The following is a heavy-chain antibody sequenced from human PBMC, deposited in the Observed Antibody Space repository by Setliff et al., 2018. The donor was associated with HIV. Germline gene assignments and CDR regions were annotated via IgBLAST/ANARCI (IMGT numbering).Heavy chain of an antibody. V-gene: IGHV1-24*01. CDR3: ATNSLYNGVFEA. D-gene: IGHD3-3*01. CDR2: YDPEDGEV. J-gene: IGHJ3*01. CDR1: GDTLTELS. Sequence: GASVKVSCKVSGDTLTELSRHWVRQTPGKGLEWMGGYDPEDGEVIYAQDFQGRVIMTEDTSTNTACMEVSSLRSDDTAIYYCATNSLYNGVFEAWGQGTMVTVSS.